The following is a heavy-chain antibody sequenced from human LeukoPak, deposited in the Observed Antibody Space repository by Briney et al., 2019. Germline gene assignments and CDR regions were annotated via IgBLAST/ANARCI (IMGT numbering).Heavy chain of an antibody. CDR2: INHSGST. CDR3: ARVYYSNSYDYWYFDL. V-gene: IGHV4-34*01. Sequence: PSETLSLTCAVYGGSFSGYYWSWIPQPPGKGLEWIGEINHSGSTNYNPSLKSRVTISVNTSKNQFSLKLSSVTAADTAVYYCARVYYSNSYDYWYFDLWGRGTLVTVSS. CDR1: GGSFSGYY. J-gene: IGHJ2*01. D-gene: IGHD6-13*01.